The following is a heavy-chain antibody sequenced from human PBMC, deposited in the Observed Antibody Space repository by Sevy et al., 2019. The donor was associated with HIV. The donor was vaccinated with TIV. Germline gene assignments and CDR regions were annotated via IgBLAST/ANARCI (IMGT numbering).Heavy chain of an antibody. D-gene: IGHD3-16*02. CDR2: FDPEDGET. CDR1: GYTLTELS. CDR3: ATAVMITFGGVIANDY. V-gene: IGHV1-24*01. J-gene: IGHJ4*02. Sequence: NLRASVNVSCKVSGYTLTELSMHWVRQAPGKGLEWMGGFDPEDGETIYAQKFQGRVTMTEDTSTDTAYMELSSLRSEDTAVYYCATAVMITFGGVIANDYWGQGTLVTVSS.